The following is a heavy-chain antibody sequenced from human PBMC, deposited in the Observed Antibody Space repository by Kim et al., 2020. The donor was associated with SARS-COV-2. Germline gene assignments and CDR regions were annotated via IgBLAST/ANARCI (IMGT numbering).Heavy chain of an antibody. V-gene: IGHV3-23*01. Sequence: GGSLILSCAASGFTFNNYAMSWVRQAPGKGLEWVSGISGSGSSTYYADSVKGRFTISRDNSKNTVHLQMNSLRAEDTAVYYCAKGRVVEVVYGMDVWGQGTTVTVSS. D-gene: IGHD2-21*01. CDR2: ISGSGSST. CDR1: GFTFNNYA. CDR3: AKGRVVEVVYGMDV. J-gene: IGHJ6*02.